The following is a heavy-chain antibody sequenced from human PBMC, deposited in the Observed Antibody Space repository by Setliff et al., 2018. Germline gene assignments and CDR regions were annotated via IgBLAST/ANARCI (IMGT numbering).Heavy chain of an antibody. V-gene: IGHV3-23*01. Sequence: PGESLKISCEASKFTFSSFAMSWVRQAPGKGLEWVSGISGESGSIYYADSVKGRFTVSRDNSKNTLYLQMDRLRAEDTAVYYCARTCSGSGCYAGLESWGQGTPVTVSS. J-gene: IGHJ4*02. CDR2: ISGESGSI. CDR1: KFTFSSFA. CDR3: ARTCSGSGCYAGLES. D-gene: IGHD2-15*01.